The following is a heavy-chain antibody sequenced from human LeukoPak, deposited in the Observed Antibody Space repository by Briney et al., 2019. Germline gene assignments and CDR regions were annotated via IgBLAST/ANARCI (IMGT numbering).Heavy chain of an antibody. CDR2: SSDSRHI. J-gene: IGHJ4*02. D-gene: IGHD2-2*01. Sequence: SSDSRHIFYAYSVEGRFTIFRDNAKNSLYLQMNSLRAEDTAVYYCARLYCASTSCYADDYWGQGTLVTVSS. V-gene: IGHV3-21*01. CDR3: ARLYCASTSCYADDY.